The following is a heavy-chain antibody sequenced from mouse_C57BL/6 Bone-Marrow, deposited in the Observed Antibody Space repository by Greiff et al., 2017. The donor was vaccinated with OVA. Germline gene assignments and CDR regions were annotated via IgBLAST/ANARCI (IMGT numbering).Heavy chain of an antibody. V-gene: IGHV1-85*01. Sequence: VKLQQSGPELVKPGASVKLSCKASGYTFTSYDINWVKQRPGQGLEWIGWIYPRDGSTKYNEKFKGKATVTVDTSSSTAYMELHSLTSEDSAVYCCARAGWGYWGQGTTLTVSS. CDR3: ARAGWGY. CDR2: IYPRDGST. CDR1: GYTFTSYD. D-gene: IGHD1-1*02. J-gene: IGHJ2*01.